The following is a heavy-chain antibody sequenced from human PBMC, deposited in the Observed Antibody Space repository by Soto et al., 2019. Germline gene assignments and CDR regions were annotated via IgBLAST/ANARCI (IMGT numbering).Heavy chain of an antibody. Sequence: GGSLRLSCAASGFTVSSKYMTWVRQAPGKGLEWVSLIQSGGTTYYADSVKGRFTISRDTSENTLHLQMDSLRVEDTAVYYCARDDVLCDGGRCCGIPLDVWSKGTTVTVSS. CDR2: IQSGGTT. D-gene: IGHD2-15*01. CDR1: GFTVSSKY. CDR3: ARDDVLCDGGRCCGIPLDV. V-gene: IGHV3-66*01. J-gene: IGHJ6*04.